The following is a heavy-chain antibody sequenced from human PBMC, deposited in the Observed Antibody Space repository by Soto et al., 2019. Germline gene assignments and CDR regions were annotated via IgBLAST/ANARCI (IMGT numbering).Heavy chain of an antibody. J-gene: IGHJ4*02. V-gene: IGHV3-33*05. CDR3: ARWGTTGGLEV. CDR1: GFTFRSYV. Sequence: QVHLVESGGGVVQPGTSLRLSCVGSGFTFRSYVIHWVRQAPGKGLEWVALTSYDGSNNFYGDSVKGRFTISRHNSRNTVELQMDSLRFEDTALYYCARWGTTGGLEVWGQGTLVSVSS. D-gene: IGHD3-16*01. CDR2: TSYDGSNN.